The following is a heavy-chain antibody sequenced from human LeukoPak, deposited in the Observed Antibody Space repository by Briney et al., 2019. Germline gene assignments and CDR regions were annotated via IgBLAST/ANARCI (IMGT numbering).Heavy chain of an antibody. D-gene: IGHD6-19*01. CDR1: GFIFSSYA. Sequence: GGSLRLSCAASGFIFSSYAMHWVRQAPGKGLEWLALISHDGSNKYYADSVKGRFTISRDNSKNTLYLQMNSLRAEDTALYYCAKDSIRWRHLAVAAFDYWGQGTLVTVSS. V-gene: IGHV3-30-3*01. CDR2: ISHDGSNK. CDR3: AKDSIRWRHLAVAAFDY. J-gene: IGHJ4*02.